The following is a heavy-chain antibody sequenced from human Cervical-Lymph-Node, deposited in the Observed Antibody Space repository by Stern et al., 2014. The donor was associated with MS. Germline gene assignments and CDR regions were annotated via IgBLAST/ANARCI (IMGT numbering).Heavy chain of an antibody. CDR3: ARRGYCSGGTCYSFDY. D-gene: IGHD2-15*01. CDR1: SASITTTGYY. Sequence: QVQLQESGPGLVKPSQTLSLTCTVSSASITTTGYYWAWIRQRPGEGLEWIGYIYHTGPTYYNPSLKSRVTISLDTSENQFSLKLTSVTAADTAVYFCARRGYCSGGTCYSFDYWGPGTLVTVSS. V-gene: IGHV4-31*03. J-gene: IGHJ4*02. CDR2: IYHTGPT.